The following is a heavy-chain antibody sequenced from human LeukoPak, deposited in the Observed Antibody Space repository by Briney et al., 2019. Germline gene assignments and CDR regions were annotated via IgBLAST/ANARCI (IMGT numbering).Heavy chain of an antibody. CDR3: ARPRSIAAAGTGFDY. V-gene: IGHV1-2*02. J-gene: IGHJ4*02. CDR1: GYTFTGYY. CDR2: INPNSGGT. Sequence: GASVKVSCKASGYTFTGYYMHWVRQAPGQGLGWMGWINPNSGGTNYAQKFQGRVTMTRDTSISTAYMELSRLRSDDTAVYYCARPRSIAAAGTGFDYWGQGTLVTVSS. D-gene: IGHD6-13*01.